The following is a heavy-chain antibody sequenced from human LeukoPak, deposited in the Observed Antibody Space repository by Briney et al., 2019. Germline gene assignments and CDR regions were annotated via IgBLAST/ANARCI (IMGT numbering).Heavy chain of an antibody. V-gene: IGHV1-69*01. CDR1: GGTFSSYA. CDR3: ARERGSSGSSNGMDV. J-gene: IGHJ6*02. D-gene: IGHD1-26*01. CDR2: IIPIFGTA. Sequence: ASVKVSRKASGGTFSSYAISWVRQAPGQGLEWMGGIIPIFGTANYAQKFQGRVTITADESTSTAYMELSSLRSEDTAVYYCARERGSSGSSNGMDVWGQGTTVTVSS.